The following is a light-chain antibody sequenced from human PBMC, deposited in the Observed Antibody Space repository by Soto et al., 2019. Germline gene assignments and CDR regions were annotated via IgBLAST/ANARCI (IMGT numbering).Light chain of an antibody. Sequence: QSVLTQPPSASGTPEQRVAISCSGSSSNIGSNYVYWYQQLPGTAPKLLIYRNNQRPSGVPDRFSGSKSGTSASLAISGLRSEDEADYYCEEWDDSLSGRGYVFGTGTKLTVL. CDR1: SSNIGSNY. CDR2: RNN. V-gene: IGLV1-47*01. CDR3: EEWDDSLSGRGYV. J-gene: IGLJ1*01.